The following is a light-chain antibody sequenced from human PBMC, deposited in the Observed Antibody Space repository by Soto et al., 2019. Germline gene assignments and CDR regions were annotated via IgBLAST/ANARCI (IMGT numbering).Light chain of an antibody. CDR2: GAS. V-gene: IGKV1-39*01. CDR3: QQSYSNLST. CDR1: QSISTN. J-gene: IGKJ3*01. Sequence: DIQMTQSPSSLSASVGDRVTITCRASQSISTNLNWYQQKPGKAPNLLIYGASNLQSGVPSSFSGSGSGTDFTLTISSLHPEDFATYYCQQSYSNLSTLGPGTEVDI.